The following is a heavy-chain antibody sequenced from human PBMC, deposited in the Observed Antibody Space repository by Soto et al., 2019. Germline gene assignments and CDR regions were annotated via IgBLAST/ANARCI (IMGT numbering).Heavy chain of an antibody. Sequence: SETLSLTCAVYGGSFSGYYWSWIRQPPGKGLEWIGEINHSGSTNYNPSLKSRVTISVDTSKNQFSLKLSSVTAADTAVYYCARVQTYDFWSGYPDYWGQGTLVTVSS. J-gene: IGHJ4*02. CDR2: INHSGST. CDR1: GGSFSGYY. CDR3: ARVQTYDFWSGYPDY. V-gene: IGHV4-34*01. D-gene: IGHD3-3*01.